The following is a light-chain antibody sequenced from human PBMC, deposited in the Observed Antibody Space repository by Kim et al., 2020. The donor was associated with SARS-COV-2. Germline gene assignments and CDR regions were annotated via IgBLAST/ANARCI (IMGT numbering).Light chain of an antibody. V-gene: IGKV3-11*01. CDR2: ETF. Sequence: EIVLTQSPATLSLSPGEGATLSCRASQNFGIYLAWYQQKPGQSPRLVIYETFNRATGIPPRFSGSGSGTDFTLSISSLEPEDFAIYYCQHRTNRVFVQGTRLEIK. CDR1: QNFGIY. CDR3: QHRTNRV. J-gene: IGKJ5*01.